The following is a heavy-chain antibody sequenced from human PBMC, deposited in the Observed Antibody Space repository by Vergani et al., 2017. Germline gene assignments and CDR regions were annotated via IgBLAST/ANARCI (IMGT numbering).Heavy chain of an antibody. CDR1: GFTFSDYY. J-gene: IGHJ6*02. V-gene: IGHV3-23*04. CDR3: AKGALSAVGTYYYYGMDV. Sequence: VQLVESGGGLVKPGGSLRLSCAASGFTFSDYYMSWIRQAPGKGLEWVSAISGSGGSTYYADSVKGRFTISRDNSKNTLYLQINSLRAEDTAVYYCAKGALSAVGTYYYYGMDVWGQGTTVTVSS. CDR2: ISGSGGST. D-gene: IGHD6-13*01.